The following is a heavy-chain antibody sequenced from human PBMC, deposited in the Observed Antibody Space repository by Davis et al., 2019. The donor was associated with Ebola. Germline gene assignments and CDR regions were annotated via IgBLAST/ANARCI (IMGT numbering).Heavy chain of an antibody. V-gene: IGHV4-34*01. CDR3: ARGGAVAGP. CDR1: GVTFRNYV. J-gene: IGHJ5*02. Sequence: ESLKISCAVSGVTFRNYVMSWIRQPPGKGLEWIGEINHSGSTNYNPSLKSRVTISVDTSKNQFSLKLSSVTAADTAVYYCARGGAVAGPWSQGTLVTVSS. D-gene: IGHD6-19*01. CDR2: INHSGST.